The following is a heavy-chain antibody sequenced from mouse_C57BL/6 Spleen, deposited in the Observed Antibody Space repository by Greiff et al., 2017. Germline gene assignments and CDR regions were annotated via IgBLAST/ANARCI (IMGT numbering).Heavy chain of an antibody. V-gene: IGHV1-64*01. CDR1: GYTFTSYW. Sequence: QVQLQQPGAELVKPGASVKLSCKASGYTFTSYWMHWVKQRPGQGLEWIGMIHPNSGSTNYNEKFKSKATLTVDKSSSTAYMQLSSLTSEDSAVYYCASPLYYGSSLDYWGQGTTLTVSS. CDR3: ASPLYYGSSLDY. J-gene: IGHJ2*01. D-gene: IGHD1-1*01. CDR2: IHPNSGST.